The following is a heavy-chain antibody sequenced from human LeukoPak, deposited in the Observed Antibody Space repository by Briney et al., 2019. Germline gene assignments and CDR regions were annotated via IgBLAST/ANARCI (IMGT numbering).Heavy chain of an antibody. D-gene: IGHD2-21*02. CDR3: ARVVVVTATDYFQY. V-gene: IGHV4-34*01. CDR2: IYYSGIT. J-gene: IGHJ4*02. Sequence: PSETLSLTCAVYGGSFSGYSWGWIRQPPGKGLEWIGNIYYSGITYYNPSLKSRVTMSVDTSKNQFSLNLSSVTASDTAVYYCARVVVVTATDYFQYWGQGILVTVSS. CDR1: GGSFSGYS.